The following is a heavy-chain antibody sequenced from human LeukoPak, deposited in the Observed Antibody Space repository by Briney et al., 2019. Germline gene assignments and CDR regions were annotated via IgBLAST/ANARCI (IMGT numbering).Heavy chain of an antibody. V-gene: IGHV3-30*04. D-gene: IGHD1-26*01. CDR1: GFTFSSYA. CDR3: ARADSGTYYNYYLDS. CDR2: ISNDGGTK. Sequence: GTSLRLSCAASGFTFSSYAMHWVRQAPGKGLEWAAVISNDGGTKYYPDSVKGRFTISRDNSRNTLYLQMNSLRAEDTAVYYCARADSGTYYNYYLDSWGQGTLVTVSS. J-gene: IGHJ4*02.